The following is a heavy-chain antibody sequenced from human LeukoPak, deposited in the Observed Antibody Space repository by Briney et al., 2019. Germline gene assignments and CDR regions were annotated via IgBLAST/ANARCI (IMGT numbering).Heavy chain of an antibody. J-gene: IGHJ6*02. CDR3: AIMYYYGSGSTYGMDV. V-gene: IGHV1-2*02. Sequence: GASVKVSCKASGHTFTGYYMHWVRQAPGQGLEWMGWINPNSGGTNYAQKFQGRVTMTRDTSISTAYMELSRLRSDDTAVYYCAIMYYYGSGSTYGMDVWGQGTTVTVSS. CDR1: GHTFTGYY. D-gene: IGHD3-10*01. CDR2: INPNSGGT.